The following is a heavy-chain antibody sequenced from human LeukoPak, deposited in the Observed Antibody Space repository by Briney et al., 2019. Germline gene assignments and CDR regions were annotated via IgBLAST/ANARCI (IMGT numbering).Heavy chain of an antibody. D-gene: IGHD2-2*01. CDR2: ISCDGSNK. V-gene: IGHV3-30*18. CDR3: AKAPYQLPHYYYGMDV. CDR1: GFTFSSYG. J-gene: IGHJ6*02. Sequence: PGGSLRLSCAASGFTFSSYGMHWVRQAPGKGLEWVAVISCDGSNKYYADSVKGRFTISRDNSKNTLYLQMNSLRAEDTAVYYCAKAPYQLPHYYYGMDVWGQGTTVTVSS.